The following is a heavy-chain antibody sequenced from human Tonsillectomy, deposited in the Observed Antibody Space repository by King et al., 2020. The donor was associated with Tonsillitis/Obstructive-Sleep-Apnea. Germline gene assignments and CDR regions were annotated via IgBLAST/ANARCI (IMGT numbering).Heavy chain of an antibody. V-gene: IGHV1-69*01. CDR3: ARVLTIFGVVINYYMDV. Sequence: VQLVESGAEVKKPGSSVKVSCKASGGTFSSYAISWVRQAPGQGLEWMGGIIPIFGTANYAQTFQGRVTITADESTSTAYMELSSLRSEDTAVYYCARVLTIFGVVINYYMDVWGKGTTVTVSS. D-gene: IGHD3-3*01. CDR1: GGTFSSYA. J-gene: IGHJ6*03. CDR2: IIPIFGTA.